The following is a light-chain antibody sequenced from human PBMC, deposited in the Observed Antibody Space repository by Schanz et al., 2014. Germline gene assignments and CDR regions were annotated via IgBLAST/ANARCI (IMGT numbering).Light chain of an antibody. V-gene: IGLV1-44*01. CDR1: SSNIGRNT. J-gene: IGLJ3*02. CDR2: SNT. Sequence: QSVLTQPPSASGTPGQRVTISCSGSSSNIGRNTVNWYQHLPGTAPKLLIYSNTLRPSGVPDRFSNSKSGTSASLAISGLQSEDEADYYCAAWDDSLNGRVFGGGTKLTVL. CDR3: AAWDDSLNGRV.